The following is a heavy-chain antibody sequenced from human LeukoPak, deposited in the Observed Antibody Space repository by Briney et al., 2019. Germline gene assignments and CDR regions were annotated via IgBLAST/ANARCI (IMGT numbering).Heavy chain of an antibody. CDR2: IYHTGST. D-gene: IGHD7-27*01. CDR1: GGSVSDYY. V-gene: IGHV4-59*02. Sequence: NPSETLSLTCTISGGSVSDYYWSWIRQSPGKVLEWIGYIYHTGSTSYSPSLKSRVTISADTSQNQFSLKLSSVTAADTAVYYCASRKLGNDYWGQGTLSPSPQ. J-gene: IGHJ4*02. CDR3: ASRKLGNDY.